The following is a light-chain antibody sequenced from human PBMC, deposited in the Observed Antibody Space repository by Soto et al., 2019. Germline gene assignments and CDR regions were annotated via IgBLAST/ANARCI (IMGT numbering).Light chain of an antibody. V-gene: IGKV4-1*01. CDR3: QQYYTTPLT. J-gene: IGKJ4*01. CDR2: WAS. CDR1: QSVLFTSNNKNY. Sequence: DIVMTQSPDSLAVSLGERATIKCKSSQSVLFTSNNKNYLGWFQQKPRQPPKLLLSWASTRESGVPDRFSGSGYGTDFTLTISSLQAEDVAVYYCQQYYTTPLTFGGGTKVEIK.